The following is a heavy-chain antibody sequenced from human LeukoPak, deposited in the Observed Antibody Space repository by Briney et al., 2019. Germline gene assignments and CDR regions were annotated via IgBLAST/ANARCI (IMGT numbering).Heavy chain of an antibody. CDR3: ARAPGNFLGFGAFDI. CDR1: GYTFTSYA. V-gene: IGHV1-3*01. Sequence: ASVKVSCKASGYTFTSYAMHWVRQAPGQRLEWMGWINVGNGNTKYSQKFQGRVTITRDTSASTAYMELSSLRSEDTAVYYCARAPGNFLGFGAFDIWGQGTMVTVSS. CDR2: INVGNGNT. D-gene: IGHD1-7*01. J-gene: IGHJ3*02.